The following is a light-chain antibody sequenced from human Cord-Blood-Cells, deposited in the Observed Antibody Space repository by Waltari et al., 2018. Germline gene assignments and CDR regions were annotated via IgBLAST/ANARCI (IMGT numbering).Light chain of an antibody. Sequence: DIQMTQSPSSLSASVGDRVTITCQASQDISNSLNWYQQKPGKAPKLLIYDASNLETGVPSRFSGSGSGTDFTFTISSLQPEDIATYYCQQYDNPPRTFGGGTKVEIK. CDR2: DAS. CDR1: QDISNS. CDR3: QQYDNPPRT. V-gene: IGKV1-33*01. J-gene: IGKJ4*01.